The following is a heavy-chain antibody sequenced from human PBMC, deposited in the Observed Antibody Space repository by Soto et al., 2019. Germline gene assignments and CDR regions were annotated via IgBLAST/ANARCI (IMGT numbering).Heavy chain of an antibody. J-gene: IGHJ5*02. CDR3: ASHEGEYYDFWSGYYTVWFDP. V-gene: IGHV4-59*08. Sequence: SETLSLTCTVSGGSISSYYWSWIRQPPGKGLEWIGYIYYSGSTNYNPSLKSRVTISVDTSKNQFSLKLSSVTAADTAVYYCASHEGEYYDFWSGYYTVWFDPWGQGTLVTVSS. CDR2: IYYSGST. D-gene: IGHD3-3*01. CDR1: GGSISSYY.